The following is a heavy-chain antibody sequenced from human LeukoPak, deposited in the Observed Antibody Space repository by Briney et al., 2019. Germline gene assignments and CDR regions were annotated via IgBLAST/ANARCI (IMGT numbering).Heavy chain of an antibody. D-gene: IGHD3-16*01. J-gene: IGHJ5*02. CDR2: IIPIFGTA. CDR3: ARGGSPGFSNWFDP. CDR1: GGTFSSYA. V-gene: IGHV1-69*13. Sequence: ASVKVSCKASGGTFSSYAISWVRQAPGQGLEWMGGIIPIFGTANYAQKFQGRVTITADESTSTAYMELSSLRSEDTAVYYCARGGSPGFSNWFDPWGQGTLVTVSS.